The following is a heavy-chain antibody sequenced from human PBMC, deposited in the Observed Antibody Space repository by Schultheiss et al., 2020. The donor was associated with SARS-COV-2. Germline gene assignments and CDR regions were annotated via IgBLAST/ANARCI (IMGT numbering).Heavy chain of an antibody. V-gene: IGHV3-33*08. CDR3: VRDRSWWTPYNCFDL. D-gene: IGHD2-15*01. Sequence: GGSLRLSCAASGFTFSSYEMNWVRQAPGKGLEWVAVIWYDGSNKYYADSVKGRFTISRDNSKNTLYLQMNSLRAEDTAVYYCVRDRSWWTPYNCFDLWGRGTLVTVSS. J-gene: IGHJ5*02. CDR2: IWYDGSNK. CDR1: GFTFSSYE.